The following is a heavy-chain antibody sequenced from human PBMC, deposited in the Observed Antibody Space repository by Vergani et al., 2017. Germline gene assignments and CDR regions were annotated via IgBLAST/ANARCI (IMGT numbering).Heavy chain of an antibody. CDR1: GDSIISRSYY. CDR3: ASGKYYSDSTSHFRGRYFDV. Sequence: QMQLQESGPGLVKASETLSITCTVSGDSIISRSYYWGWIRQPPGKGLEWIGSSYNSGNVDSSSSLKSRVTISADTSKNQFSLRLTSVTAADTAVYYCASGKYYSDSTSHFRGRYFDVWGRGTLVTVPS. V-gene: IGHV4-39*01. CDR2: SYNSGNV. J-gene: IGHJ2*01. D-gene: IGHD3-16*01.